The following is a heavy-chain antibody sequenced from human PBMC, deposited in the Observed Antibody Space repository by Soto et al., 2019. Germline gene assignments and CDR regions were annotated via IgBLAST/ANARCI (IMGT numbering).Heavy chain of an antibody. CDR1: GFIFSDYY. V-gene: IGHV3-30*09. CDR3: ARSSYDDVLTGWSMDV. D-gene: IGHD3-9*01. Sequence: QVQLVESGGGVVQPGRSLRLSCAASGFIFSDYYMHWVRQAPGKGLEWVAVISHDGSKKYYADSMKGRFAISRDNSKNTLYLQMNSLRPDDTAVNYCARSSYDDVLTGWSMDVWGQGTMVTVSS. CDR2: ISHDGSKK. J-gene: IGHJ6*02.